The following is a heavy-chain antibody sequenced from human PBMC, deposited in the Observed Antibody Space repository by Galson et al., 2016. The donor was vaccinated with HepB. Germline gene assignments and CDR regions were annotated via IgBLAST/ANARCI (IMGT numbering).Heavy chain of an antibody. V-gene: IGHV3-30*18. D-gene: IGHD3-10*01. CDR2: ISYDGSNA. CDR3: AKGGPNYYGSGSYSQLEL. J-gene: IGHJ4*02. Sequence: SLRLSCATAGFTFISSGMHWVRQAPGKGLEWATFISYDGSNAYYADSVKGRFTVTRDNSKNTLYLQMNSLRPEDTAVYYCAKGGPNYYGSGSYSQLELWGQGTLVTVSS. CDR1: GFTFISSG.